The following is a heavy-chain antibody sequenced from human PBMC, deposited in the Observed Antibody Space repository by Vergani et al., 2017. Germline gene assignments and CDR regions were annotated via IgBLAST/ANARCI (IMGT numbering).Heavy chain of an antibody. J-gene: IGHJ4*02. Sequence: QVQLVQSGAEVRKPGSSVKVSCKASGGIFSSYAFSWVRQAPGQGLEGMGGIIPVLGTEKFAQRFQGRLTLTAEESASTVYMELTSLRSEETAVYFCAGGLGGYSSGYYFDFWGQGTLVTVSS. V-gene: IGHV1-69*11. CDR3: AGGLGGYSSGYYFDF. D-gene: IGHD5-18*01. CDR2: IIPVLGTE. CDR1: GGIFSSYA.